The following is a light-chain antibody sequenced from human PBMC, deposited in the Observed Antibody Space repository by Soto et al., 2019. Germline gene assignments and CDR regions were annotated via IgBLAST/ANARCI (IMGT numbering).Light chain of an antibody. Sequence: QSALTQPASVSGSPGQSITISCTGTTSDVGGYNYVSWYQQHPGKAPKLMIYELSNRPSGVSDRFSGSRSDNTASLTISGLQPDDEADYYCSSYTGSNLVIFGEGTKVTVL. CDR1: TSDVGGYNY. CDR3: SSYTGSNLVI. J-gene: IGLJ2*01. V-gene: IGLV2-14*01. CDR2: ELS.